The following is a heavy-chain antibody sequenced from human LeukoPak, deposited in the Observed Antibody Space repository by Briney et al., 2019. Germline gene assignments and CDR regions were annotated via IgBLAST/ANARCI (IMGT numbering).Heavy chain of an antibody. V-gene: IGHV4-39*01. D-gene: IGHD4-11*01. J-gene: IGHJ6*02. CDR3: ARPGHDYSTLDV. Sequence: SGSTYYNPSLKSRVTISVDTSKNQFSLKLSSVTAADTAVYYCARPGHDYSTLDVWGQGTTVTVSS. CDR2: SGST.